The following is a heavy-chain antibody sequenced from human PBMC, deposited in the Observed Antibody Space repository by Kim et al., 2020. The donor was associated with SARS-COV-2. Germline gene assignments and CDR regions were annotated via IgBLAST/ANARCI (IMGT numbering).Heavy chain of an antibody. D-gene: IGHD2-2*02. J-gene: IGHJ4*02. V-gene: IGHV3-64D*09. CDR1: GFSVSNHD. CDR2: VGSNGRDL. Sequence: GGSLRLSCSASGFSVSNHDMFWVRQTPGKEMKYVAVVGSNGRDLDYADSVKGRFTISRDNSKNTLYLQMSSLRPEDTAMYYCVKDAIYTFDLWGQGTLVTVSS. CDR3: VKDAIYTFDL.